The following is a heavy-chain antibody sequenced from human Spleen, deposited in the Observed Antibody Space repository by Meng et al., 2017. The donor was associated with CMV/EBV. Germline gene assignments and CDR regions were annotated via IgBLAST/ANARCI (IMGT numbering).Heavy chain of an antibody. D-gene: IGHD5-18*01. J-gene: IGHJ4*02. CDR2: ISWNSGSI. V-gene: IGHV3-9*01. Sequence: SLKISCAASGFTFSSYSMNWVRQAPGKGLEWVSGISWNSGSIGYADSVKGRFTISRDNAKNSLYLQMNSLRAEDTALYYCARAAMADYWGQGTLVTVSS. CDR1: GFTFSSYS. CDR3: ARAAMADY.